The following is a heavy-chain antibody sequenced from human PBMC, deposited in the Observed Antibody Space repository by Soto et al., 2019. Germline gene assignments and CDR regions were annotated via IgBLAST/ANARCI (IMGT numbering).Heavy chain of an antibody. V-gene: IGHV1-69*13. CDR1: GGTFSSYA. J-gene: IGHJ3*02. Sequence: SVKVSCKASGGTFSSYAISWVRQARGQGLEWMGGIIPIFGTANYAQKFQGRVTITADESTSTAYMELSSLRSEDTAVYYCATNSGSSLGHAYVIWCQGTMVTVS. CDR3: ATNSGSSLGHAYVI. D-gene: IGHD1-26*01. CDR2: IIPIFGTA.